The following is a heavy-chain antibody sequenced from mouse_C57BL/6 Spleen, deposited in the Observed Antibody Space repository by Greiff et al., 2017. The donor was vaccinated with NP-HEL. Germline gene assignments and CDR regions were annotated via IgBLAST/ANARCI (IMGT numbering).Heavy chain of an antibody. CDR2: IDPEDGDT. D-gene: IGHD1-1*01. CDR1: GFNIKDYY. V-gene: IGHV14-1*01. Sequence: VQLKQSGAELVRPGASVKLSCTASGFNIKDYYMHWVKQRPEQGLEWIGRIDPEDGDTEYAPKFQGKATMTADTSSNTAYLQLSSLTSEDTAVYYCTTETTVVVGDYYAMDYWGQGTSVTVSS. J-gene: IGHJ4*01. CDR3: TTETTVVVGDYYAMDY.